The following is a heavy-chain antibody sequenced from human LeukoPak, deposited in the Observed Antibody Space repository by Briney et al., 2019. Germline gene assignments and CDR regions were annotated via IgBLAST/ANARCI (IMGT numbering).Heavy chain of an antibody. Sequence: GASVKVSCKVSGYTLTELSMHWVRQAPGKGLEWMGGFDPEDGETIYAQKFQGRVTMTEDTSTDTAYMELSSMRSENTAVYYCAGSSVSYYYYMDVWGKGTTVTVSS. D-gene: IGHD6-6*01. CDR1: GYTLTELS. CDR3: AGSSVSYYYYMDV. V-gene: IGHV1-24*01. J-gene: IGHJ6*03. CDR2: FDPEDGET.